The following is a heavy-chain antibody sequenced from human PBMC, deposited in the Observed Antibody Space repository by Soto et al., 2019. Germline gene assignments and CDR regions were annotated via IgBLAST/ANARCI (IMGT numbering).Heavy chain of an antibody. CDR3: ARLGGYYQALDS. CDR2: IYYAGTT. D-gene: IGHD3-22*01. CDR1: GGSINNYY. J-gene: IGHJ4*02. V-gene: IGHV4-59*08. Sequence: QVQLQESGPGLVKPSETLLLTCTVSGGSINNYYWSWIRQPPGKGLEFIGYIYYAGTTTYNPSLKSRVTTSVDTSKTQFSLKLSSVTAADTAVYYCARLGGYYQALDSWGQGTLLTVSS.